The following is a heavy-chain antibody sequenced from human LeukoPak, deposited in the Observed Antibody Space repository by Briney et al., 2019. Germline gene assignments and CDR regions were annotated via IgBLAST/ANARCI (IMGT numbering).Heavy chain of an antibody. CDR3: AQAVAGPFDY. D-gene: IGHD6-19*01. CDR1: ARTFSSYA. Sequence: GPSVTVSCKASARTFSSYAISWVRHPPGQGLEWMGWILPIFGIAIYAQKFQGRVTITADKSTSTAYMELSSLRSEDTAVYYCAQAVAGPFDYWGQGTLVTVSS. CDR2: ILPIFGIA. J-gene: IGHJ4*02. V-gene: IGHV1-69*17.